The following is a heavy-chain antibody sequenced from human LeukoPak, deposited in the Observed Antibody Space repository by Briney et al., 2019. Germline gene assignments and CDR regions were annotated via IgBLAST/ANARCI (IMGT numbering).Heavy chain of an antibody. D-gene: IGHD5-18*01. V-gene: IGHV3-20*04. CDR1: GFAFDDYG. CDR2: INWNGGSI. Sequence: GGSLRLSCAASGFAFDDYGMSWVRQAPGKGLEWVSGINWNGGSIGYADSVKGRFTISRDNAKNSLYLQINSLRAEDTALYYCARADKDGYGFFGFDYWGQGTLVTVSS. CDR3: ARADKDGYGFFGFDY. J-gene: IGHJ4*02.